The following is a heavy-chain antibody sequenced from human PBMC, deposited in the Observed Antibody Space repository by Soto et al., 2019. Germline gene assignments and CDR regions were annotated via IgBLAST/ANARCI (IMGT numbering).Heavy chain of an antibody. Sequence: ASVKVSCKASGYTFTDYGINWVRQAPGQGPEWMGWISTYNGDTKYAQIFQDRVTMTTDTSTRTAYLELRSLRSDDTAVYFCARASVPANSAGINTWLDPWGQGTQVTVSS. J-gene: IGHJ5*02. V-gene: IGHV1-18*04. D-gene: IGHD1-26*01. CDR1: GYTFTDYG. CDR2: ISTYNGDT. CDR3: ARASVPANSAGINTWLDP.